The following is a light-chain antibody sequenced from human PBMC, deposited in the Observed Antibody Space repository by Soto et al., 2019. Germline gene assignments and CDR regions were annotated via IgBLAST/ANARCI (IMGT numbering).Light chain of an antibody. J-gene: IGKJ1*01. Sequence: IRVTQSPSSFSASTGDRVTITCRASQGISGYLAWYQQKPGKAPKLLIYAASTLQSGVPSRFSGSGSGTDFTLTISCLQSEDFATYYCQQYYSYPRTFGQGTKVDIK. CDR3: QQYYSYPRT. CDR1: QGISGY. V-gene: IGKV1-8*01. CDR2: AAS.